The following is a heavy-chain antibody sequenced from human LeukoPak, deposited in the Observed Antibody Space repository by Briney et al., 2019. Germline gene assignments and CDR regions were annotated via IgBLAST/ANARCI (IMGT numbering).Heavy chain of an antibody. V-gene: IGHV1-18*01. CDR1: GYTFTNYG. CDR2: ISAYNGNT. J-gene: IGHJ3*02. D-gene: IGHD3-10*01. CDR3: ARALNSNTYYYAQDQGDAFDI. Sequence: ASVKVSCKASGYTFTNYGISWVRQAPGQGLEWMGWISAYNGNTNYAQKLQGRVTTTTDTSTSTAYMELRSLRSEDTAVYYCARALNSNTYYYAQDQGDAFDIWGQGTMVTVSS.